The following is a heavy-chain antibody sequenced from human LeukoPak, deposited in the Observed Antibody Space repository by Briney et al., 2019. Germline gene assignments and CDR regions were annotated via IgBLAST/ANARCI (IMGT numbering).Heavy chain of an antibody. V-gene: IGHV1-69*04. CDR3: ARESVAARPPYYFDY. Sequence: SVKVSCKASGGTFSSYAISWVQQAPGQGLEWMGRIIPILGIANYAQKFQGRVTITADKSTSTAYMELSSLRSEDTAVYYCARESVAARPPYYFDYWGQGTLVTVSS. CDR1: GGTFSSYA. D-gene: IGHD6-6*01. J-gene: IGHJ4*02. CDR2: IIPILGIA.